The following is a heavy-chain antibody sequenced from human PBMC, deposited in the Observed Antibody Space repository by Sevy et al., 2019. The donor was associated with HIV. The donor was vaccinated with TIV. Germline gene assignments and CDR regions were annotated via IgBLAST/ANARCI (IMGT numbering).Heavy chain of an antibody. J-gene: IGHJ3*02. CDR3: ARDRGAVVTPDAFDI. CDR2: IKQDGSEK. D-gene: IGHD2-21*02. Sequence: GGSLRLSCAASGFAFSSSWMTWVRQAPGKGLEWVANIKQDGSEKYYVDFLKGRFTISRDNAKNSLYLQMNSLRAEDTAVYYCARDRGAVVTPDAFDIWGQGTMVTVSS. CDR1: GFAFSSSW. V-gene: IGHV3-7*01.